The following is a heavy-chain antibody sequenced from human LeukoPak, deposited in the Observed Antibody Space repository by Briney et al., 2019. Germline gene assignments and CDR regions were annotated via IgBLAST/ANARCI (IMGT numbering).Heavy chain of an antibody. D-gene: IGHD2-2*01. CDR2: IYHSGST. J-gene: IGHJ6*03. Sequence: PSETLSLTCAVSGYSISSGYYWGWIRQPPGKGLEWIGSIYHSGSTYYNPSLKSRVTISVDTSKNQFSLKLSSVTAADTAVYYCARNKRICSSTSCLDGELDYYYYYYKDVWGKGTTVTVSS. CDR1: GYSISSGYY. CDR3: ARNKRICSSTSCLDGELDYYYYYYKDV. V-gene: IGHV4-38-2*01.